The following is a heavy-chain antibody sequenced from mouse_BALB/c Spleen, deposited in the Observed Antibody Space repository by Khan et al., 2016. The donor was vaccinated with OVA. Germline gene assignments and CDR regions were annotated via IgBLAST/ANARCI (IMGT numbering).Heavy chain of an antibody. D-gene: IGHD1-2*01. CDR3: AGREYYGYGFAY. CDR1: GYAFTTAG. J-gene: IGHJ3*01. CDR2: INTLSGLP. Sequence: QIQLVQSGPELKKPGETVRISCTASGYAFTTAGMQWVQKMPGKGLKWIGWINTLSGLPNYAEDSKGRFAFSLETSASTASLQIRNLKYEDTATYFCAGREYYGYGFAYWGQGTLVTVSA. V-gene: IGHV9-4*02.